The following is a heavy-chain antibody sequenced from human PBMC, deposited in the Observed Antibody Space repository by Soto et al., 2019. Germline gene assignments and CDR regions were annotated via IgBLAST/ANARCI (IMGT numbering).Heavy chain of an antibody. Sequence: PSETLSLTCTVSGGSISSGDYYWSWIRQPPGKGLEWIGYISYNGNTYYNPSLKSRVTISVDTSKNQISLKLSSVTAADTAVYYGARDPVAARLWFDLWGQGSLVTVAS. D-gene: IGHD6-6*01. J-gene: IGHJ5*02. CDR2: ISYNGNT. CDR1: GGSISSGDYY. CDR3: ARDPVAARLWFDL. V-gene: IGHV4-30-4*01.